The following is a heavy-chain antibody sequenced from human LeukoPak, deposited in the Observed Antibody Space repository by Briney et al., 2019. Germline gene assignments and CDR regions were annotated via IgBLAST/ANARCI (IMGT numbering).Heavy chain of an antibody. CDR3: ARDLYYDSRGYFDY. CDR2: ISYDGSNK. CDR1: GFTFNNYD. J-gene: IGHJ4*02. Sequence: GGSLRLSCAASGFTFNNYDMNWVRQAPGKGLEWVAVISYDGSNKYYADSVKGRFTTSRDNSRTTLYLQMNSLRTEDTAVYYCARDLYYDSRGYFDYWGQGTLVTVSS. D-gene: IGHD3-22*01. V-gene: IGHV3-30-3*01.